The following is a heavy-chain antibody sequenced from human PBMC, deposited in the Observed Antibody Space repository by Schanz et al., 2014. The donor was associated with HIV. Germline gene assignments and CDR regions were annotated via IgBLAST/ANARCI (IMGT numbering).Heavy chain of an antibody. V-gene: IGHV1-69*06. J-gene: IGHJ4*02. CDR1: GGTFSSFA. CDR2: IIPIFNTA. CDR3: ARDFNIGDQYYFDH. D-gene: IGHD2-21*02. Sequence: QVQLVQSGAEVQKPGSSVKVSCKTSGGTFSSFAINWVRQAPGQGLEWIGGIIPIFNTANYAQKFQGRVTITADKSTNTAYMELSSLRSEDTAVYFCARDFNIGDQYYFDHWGQGTLVTVSS.